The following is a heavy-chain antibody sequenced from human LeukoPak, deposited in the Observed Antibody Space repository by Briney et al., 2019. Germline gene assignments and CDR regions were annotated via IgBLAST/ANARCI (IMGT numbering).Heavy chain of an antibody. CDR1: GFTFSSYA. V-gene: IGHV3-23*01. J-gene: IGHJ4*02. CDR2: XXXSGGST. Sequence: GGSLRLSCAASGFTFSSYAMHWVRQAPGKGXXXXXXXXXSGGSTYYADSVKGRFTISRDNSKNTLYLQMNSLRAEDTAVYYCAKDTNYDFWSGPSLFTLDYWGQGTLVTVSS. D-gene: IGHD3-3*01. CDR3: AKDTNYDFWSGPSLFTLDY.